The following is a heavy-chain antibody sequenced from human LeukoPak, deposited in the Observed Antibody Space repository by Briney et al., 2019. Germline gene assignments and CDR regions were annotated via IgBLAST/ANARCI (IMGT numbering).Heavy chain of an antibody. V-gene: IGHV3-13*04. Sequence: GGSLRLSCAASGFTFSSYDMHWVRHATGKGLEWVSAIGTAGDTYYPGSVKGRFTISRDNAKNSLYLQMNSLRAEDTAVYYCARDPRKDLKYSSGWYGDYWGQGTLVTVSS. CDR3: ARDPRKDLKYSSGWYGDY. CDR1: GFTFSSYD. D-gene: IGHD6-19*01. J-gene: IGHJ4*02. CDR2: IGTAGDT.